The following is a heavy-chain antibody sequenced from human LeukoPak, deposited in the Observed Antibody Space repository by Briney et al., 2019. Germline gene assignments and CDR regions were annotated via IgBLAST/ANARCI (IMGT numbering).Heavy chain of an antibody. CDR2: ISWNSGSI. CDR1: GFTFDDYA. Sequence: PGGSLRLSCAASGFTFDDYAMHWVRQAPGKGLEWVSGISWNSGSIGYADSVKGRFTISRDNAKNSLYLQMNSLRAEDTALYYCAKDKPYGSGIYWYFDLWGRGTLVTVSS. V-gene: IGHV3-9*01. D-gene: IGHD3-10*01. CDR3: AKDKPYGSGIYWYFDL. J-gene: IGHJ2*01.